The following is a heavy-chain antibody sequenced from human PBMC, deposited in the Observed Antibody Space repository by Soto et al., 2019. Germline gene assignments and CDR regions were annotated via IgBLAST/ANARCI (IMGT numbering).Heavy chain of an antibody. V-gene: IGHV4-61*01. D-gene: IGHD3-3*01. Sequence: SETLSLTCTASGGSVSNGSYCWSWIRQPPGKGLEWIRYIYYSGSTNYNPSLKSRATTSVNTSNNQFSLKLSSVTAADTAVYYCARDKVYDFWSGYKVRYYGMDVWGQGTTVTAP. CDR3: ARDKVYDFWSGYKVRYYGMDV. CDR2: IYYSGST. J-gene: IGHJ6*02. CDR1: GGSVSNGSYC.